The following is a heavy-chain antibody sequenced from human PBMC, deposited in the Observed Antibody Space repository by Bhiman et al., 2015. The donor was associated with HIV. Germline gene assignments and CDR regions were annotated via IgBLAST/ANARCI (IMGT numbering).Heavy chain of an antibody. Sequence: EVQLVESGGGVLRPGGSLRLSCAVSGFTFDDYGMSWVRQAPGKGLEWVSGINWNGGSTGYADSVKGRFTISRDNARNSLYLQMNSLRAEDTAFYCAREGDGSSSQYAFDIWGQGTMVTVSS. CDR3: AREGDGSSSQYAFDI. CDR2: INWNGGST. CDR1: GFTFDDYG. J-gene: IGHJ3*02. V-gene: IGHV3-20*04. D-gene: IGHD6-6*01.